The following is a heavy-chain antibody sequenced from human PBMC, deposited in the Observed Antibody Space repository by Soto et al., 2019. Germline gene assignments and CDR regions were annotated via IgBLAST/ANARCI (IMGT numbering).Heavy chain of an antibody. CDR2: IVPIFGTA. V-gene: IGHV1-69*01. D-gene: IGHD1-1*01. J-gene: IGHJ6*02. Sequence: QVQLVQSGAEVKKPGSSVKVSCTASGGTFSSYAISWVRQAPGQGRAWMGGIVPIFGTANYAHKFQGRVTITAGQSTSTAQMELSSLRSEDTAVYSCVKSPPHMTTYCMDVWGRGTTVTVS. CDR1: GGTFSSYA. CDR3: VKSPPHMTTYCMDV.